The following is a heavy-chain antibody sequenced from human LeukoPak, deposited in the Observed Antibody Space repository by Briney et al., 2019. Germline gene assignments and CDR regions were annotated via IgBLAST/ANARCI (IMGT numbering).Heavy chain of an antibody. Sequence: PSETLSLTCTVSGGSVSSGDYSWSWIRRPPGKGLEWIGYIYYSGSTYYNPALRSRVTISVDRSKNHFSLELNSVTAADTAVYYCARVMYGEGVRFDPWGQGTLVTVSS. CDR2: IYYSGST. J-gene: IGHJ5*02. V-gene: IGHV4-30-2*01. D-gene: IGHD2-8*01. CDR3: ARVMYGEGVRFDP. CDR1: GGSVSSGDYS.